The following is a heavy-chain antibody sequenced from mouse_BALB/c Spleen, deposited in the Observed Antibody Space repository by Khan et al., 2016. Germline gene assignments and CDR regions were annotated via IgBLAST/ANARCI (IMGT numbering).Heavy chain of an antibody. CDR2: IYPGDGDI. J-gene: IGHJ3*01. Sequence: QVQLQQSGAELVRPGSSVKISCKASGYAFSSYWMNWVKQRPGQGLEWIGQIYPGDGDIYYNGKFTGKVTLTADKSSSTAYMQLSSLTSEDSAVYFCARGTPLVNWGQGTLVTVSA. CDR3: ARGTPLVN. D-gene: IGHD2-14*01. V-gene: IGHV1-80*01. CDR1: GYAFSSYW.